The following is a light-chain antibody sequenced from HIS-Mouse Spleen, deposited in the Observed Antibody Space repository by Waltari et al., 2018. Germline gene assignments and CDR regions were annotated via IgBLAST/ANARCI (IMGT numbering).Light chain of an antibody. Sequence: SYELTQPPSVSVSPGQTARITCSGDALPKKYAYWYQQKSGPAPVLVIQEDGKRPSGSPERLSGSSSETMATLTISGAQVEDEADYYCYSTDSSGNHRVFGGGTKLTVL. CDR2: EDG. CDR1: ALPKKY. CDR3: YSTDSSGNHRV. J-gene: IGLJ2*01. V-gene: IGLV3-10*01.